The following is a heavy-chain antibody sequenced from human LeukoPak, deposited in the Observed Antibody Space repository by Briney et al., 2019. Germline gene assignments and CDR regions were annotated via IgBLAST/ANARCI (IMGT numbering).Heavy chain of an antibody. V-gene: IGHV3-49*03. D-gene: IGHD2-2*01. CDR3: TRECSSTSCLEDFDY. CDR1: GFTFSDYY. J-gene: IGHJ4*02. Sequence: GGSLRLSCAASGFTFSDYYMSWIRQAPGKGLEWVGFIRSKAYGGTTEYAASVKGRFTISRDDSKSIAYLQMNSLKTEDTAVYYCTRECSSTSCLEDFDYWSQGTLVTVSS. CDR2: IRSKAYGGTT.